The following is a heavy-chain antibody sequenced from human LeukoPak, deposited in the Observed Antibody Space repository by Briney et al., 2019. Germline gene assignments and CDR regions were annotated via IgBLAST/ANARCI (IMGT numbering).Heavy chain of an antibody. J-gene: IGHJ6*02. CDR1: GFTFSSYA. CDR2: ISGSGGST. CDR3: ARSTYGMDV. D-gene: IGHD1-1*01. Sequence: GGSLRLSCAASGFTFSSYAMSWVRQAPGKGLEWVSAISGSGGSTYYADSVKGRFTISRDNAKNSLYLQMNSLRAEDTAVYYCARSTYGMDVWGQGTTVTVSS. V-gene: IGHV3-23*01.